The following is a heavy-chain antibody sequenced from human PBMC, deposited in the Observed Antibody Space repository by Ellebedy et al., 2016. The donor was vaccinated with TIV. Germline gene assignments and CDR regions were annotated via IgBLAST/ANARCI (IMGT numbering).Heavy chain of an antibody. J-gene: IGHJ4*02. Sequence: PGGSLRLSCAASGFTFSSYAMRWVRQAPGKGLEWVSTVSPTGSKTYHADSVEGRFFISRDNSKKTLDLQMNSLRAEDTAVYYCAKGSGGGSDSSAPRYYFDYWGLGTLVTVSS. CDR1: GFTFSSYA. D-gene: IGHD3-22*01. CDR2: VSPTGSKT. CDR3: AKGSGGGSDSSAPRYYFDY. V-gene: IGHV3-23*01.